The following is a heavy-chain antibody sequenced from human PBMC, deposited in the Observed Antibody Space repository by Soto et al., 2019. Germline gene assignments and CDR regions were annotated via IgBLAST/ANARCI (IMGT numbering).Heavy chain of an antibody. V-gene: IGHV3-30-3*01. CDR2: ISYDGSNK. J-gene: IGHJ6*02. CDR3: AREQYCSSTSPPYRRGDHYYYGMDV. D-gene: IGHD2-2*01. CDR1: GFTFSSYA. Sequence: GSLRLSCAASGFTFSSYAMHWVRQAPGKGLEWVAVISYDGSNKYYADSVKGRFTISRDNSNNTLYLQMNSLRAEDTAVYYCAREQYCSSTSPPYRRGDHYYYGMDVWGQGTTVTVSS.